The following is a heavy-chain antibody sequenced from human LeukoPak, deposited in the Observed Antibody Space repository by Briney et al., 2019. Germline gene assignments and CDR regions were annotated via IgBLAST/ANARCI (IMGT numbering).Heavy chain of an antibody. Sequence: SETLSLTCTASGGSISSSYYWGWIRQPPGKGLEWIGSIYYSGSTYYNPSLKSRVTISVDTSKNQFSLKLSSVTAADTAVYYCARGRVAAAEIDYWGQGTLVTVSS. J-gene: IGHJ4*02. CDR3: ARGRVAAAEIDY. V-gene: IGHV4-39*01. CDR2: IYYSGST. CDR1: GGSISSSYY. D-gene: IGHD6-13*01.